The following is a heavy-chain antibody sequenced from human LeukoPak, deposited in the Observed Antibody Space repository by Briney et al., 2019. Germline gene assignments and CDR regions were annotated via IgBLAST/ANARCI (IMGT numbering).Heavy chain of an antibody. Sequence: GGSLRLSCAASGFTFSSYSMNWVRQAPGKGLEWVSSISSSSSYIYYADSVKGRFTISRDNAKNSLYLQMNSLRAEDTAVYYCARAQGSGSTMDVWGKGTTVTVSS. V-gene: IGHV3-21*01. D-gene: IGHD3-10*01. CDR1: GFTFSSYS. CDR2: ISSSSSYI. CDR3: ARAQGSGSTMDV. J-gene: IGHJ6*03.